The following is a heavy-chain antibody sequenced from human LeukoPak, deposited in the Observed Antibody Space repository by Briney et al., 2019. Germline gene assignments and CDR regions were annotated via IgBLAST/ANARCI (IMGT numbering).Heavy chain of an antibody. CDR3: AKGLGYSYAYAFDY. J-gene: IGHJ4*02. Sequence: HPGGSLRLSCAASGFTFSSYAMSWVRQAPGKGLEWVSAISGSGGSTYYADSVKGRFTISRDNSRNTLYVQMRSPRAEDTAVYYCAKGLGYSYAYAFDYWGQGTLVTVSS. CDR2: ISGSGGST. D-gene: IGHD5-18*01. CDR1: GFTFSSYA. V-gene: IGHV3-23*01.